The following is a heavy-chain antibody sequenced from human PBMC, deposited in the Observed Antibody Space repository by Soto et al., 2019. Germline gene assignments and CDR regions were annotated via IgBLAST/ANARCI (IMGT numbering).Heavy chain of an antibody. J-gene: IGHJ4*02. CDR2: TSSDGSDE. Sequence: QVQLVESGGGVVQPGGSLRVSCAASGFTFSRSGMHWVRQAPGKGLEWVAATSSDGSDEYYADSVRGRFNISRDNSKNPLNMQMNSLRVEDTAMYLGVKDLRKCTYSPSDNLGQGTLVTVSS. V-gene: IGHV3-30*18. D-gene: IGHD2-15*01. CDR1: GFTFSRSG. CDR3: VKDLRKCTYSPSDN.